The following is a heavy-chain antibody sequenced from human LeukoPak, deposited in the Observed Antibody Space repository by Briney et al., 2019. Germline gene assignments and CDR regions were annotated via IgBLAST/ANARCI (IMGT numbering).Heavy chain of an antibody. V-gene: IGHV3-49*04. CDR1: GFTFGDYA. D-gene: IGHD5-12*01. Sequence: GGSLRLSCTASGFTFGDYAMSWVRQAPGKGLGWVGFIRSKAYGGTTEYAASVKGRFTISRDDSKSIAYLQMNSLKTEDTAVYYCTRNSGYDKNHDYWGQGTLVTVSS. J-gene: IGHJ4*02. CDR3: TRNSGYDKNHDY. CDR2: IRSKAYGGTT.